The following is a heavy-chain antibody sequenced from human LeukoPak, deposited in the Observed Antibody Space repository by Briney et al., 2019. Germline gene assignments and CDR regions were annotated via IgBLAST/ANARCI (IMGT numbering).Heavy chain of an antibody. D-gene: IGHD3-10*01. CDR3: ARDLGGYYYGSGSYSPYNWFDP. CDR2: INSDGSST. V-gene: IGHV3-74*01. Sequence: GGSLRLSRAASGFTFSSYAMSWVRQAPGKGLEWVSRINSDGSSTSYADSVKGRFTISRDNAKNTLYLQMNSLRAEDTAVYYCARDLGGYYYGSGSYSPYNWFDPWGQGTLVTASS. CDR1: GFTFSSYA. J-gene: IGHJ5*02.